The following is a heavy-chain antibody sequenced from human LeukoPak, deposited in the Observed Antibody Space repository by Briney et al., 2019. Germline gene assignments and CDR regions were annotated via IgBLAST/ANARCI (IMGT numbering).Heavy chain of an antibody. CDR1: GSTSSSYW. J-gene: IGHJ6*03. V-gene: IGHV3-7*01. CDR2: IKQDGSEK. CDR3: AREREVGATYYYYMDV. Sequence: GGSLRLSCAASGSTSSSYWMSWVRQAPGKGLEWVANIKQDGSEKYYVDSVKGRFTISRDNAKNSLYLQMNSLRAEDTAVYYCAREREVGATYYYYMDVWGKGTTVTVSS. D-gene: IGHD1-26*01.